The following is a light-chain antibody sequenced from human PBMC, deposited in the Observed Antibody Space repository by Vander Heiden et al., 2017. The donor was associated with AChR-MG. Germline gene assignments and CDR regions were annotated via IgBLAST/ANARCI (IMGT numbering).Light chain of an antibody. CDR2: AAS. CDR1: QNIGNY. J-gene: IGKJ2*03. CDR3: QHSYTHSYS. Sequence: DIQLTQSPSSLSASVGDRVTITCRASQNIGNYLNWYQKKPGKAPNLLIYAASALHSGVPSRFRGSGFGTDFTLTISSLQPEDFASYYCQHSYTHSYSVGQGTKLEI. V-gene: IGKV1-39*01.